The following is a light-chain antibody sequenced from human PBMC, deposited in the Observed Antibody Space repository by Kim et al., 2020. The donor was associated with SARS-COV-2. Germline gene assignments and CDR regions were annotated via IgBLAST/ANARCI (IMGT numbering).Light chain of an antibody. V-gene: IGLV1-47*01. CDR3: ALWDDILNGPV. J-gene: IGLJ2*01. Sequence: GQWDTISCSRSDSTIGKNVGCWYQHRTGRAPTLLIYWDNQRRSGVPPRFSGAKSGTSTSLAISGLRSEEESDYYCALWDDILNGPVFGRGTKLTFL. CDR2: WDN. CDR1: DSTIGKNV.